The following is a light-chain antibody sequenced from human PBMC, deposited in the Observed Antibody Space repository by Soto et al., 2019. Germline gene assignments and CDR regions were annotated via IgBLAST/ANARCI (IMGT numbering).Light chain of an antibody. Sequence: DIQMTQSPSSLSASVGDRVTITCRASQSISSWLAWYQQKPGKAPKLLIYDASSLESGVPSRFSGSGSGTDFTLTISSLEPDDFATYYCQQTYSTPPITFGQGTRLEIK. V-gene: IGKV1-39*01. J-gene: IGKJ5*01. CDR3: QQTYSTPPIT. CDR2: DAS. CDR1: QSISSW.